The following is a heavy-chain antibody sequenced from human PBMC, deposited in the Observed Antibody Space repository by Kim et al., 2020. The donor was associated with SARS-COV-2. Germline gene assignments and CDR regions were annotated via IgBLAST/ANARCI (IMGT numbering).Heavy chain of an antibody. V-gene: IGHV4-61*01. J-gene: IGHJ4*02. Sequence: SETLSLTCTVSGGSVSSGSYYWSWIRQPPGKGLEWIGYIYYSGSTNYNPSLKSRVTISVDTSKNQFSLKLSSVTAADTAVYYCARVSSTSCYTCSLPDYWGQGTLVTVSS. CDR3: ARVSSTSCYTCSLPDY. CDR2: IYYSGST. D-gene: IGHD2-2*02. CDR1: GGSVSSGSYY.